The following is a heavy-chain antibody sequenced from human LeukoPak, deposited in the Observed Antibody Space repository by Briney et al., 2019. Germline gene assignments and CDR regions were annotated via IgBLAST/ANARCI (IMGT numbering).Heavy chain of an antibody. V-gene: IGHV3-7*01. D-gene: IGHD3-22*01. CDR2: IKQDVTEK. CDR1: GFTFSSYW. J-gene: IGHJ6*03. Sequence: PGGSLRLSCAASGFTFSSYWMSWVRQAPGKGLEWVAYIKQDVTEKYYVDSVKDRFTISRDNAKNSLYLQMNSLRAEDTAVYYCARDPRYYDSSGYYAISYYYYYYMDVWGKGTTVTVSS. CDR3: ARDPRYYDSSGYYAISYYYYYYMDV.